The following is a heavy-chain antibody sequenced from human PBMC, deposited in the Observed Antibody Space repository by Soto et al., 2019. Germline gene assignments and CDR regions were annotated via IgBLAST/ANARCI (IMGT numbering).Heavy chain of an antibody. CDR3: ARDKFDIGYSSSWFEGYYDGMDV. CDR1: GYTFTSYG. D-gene: IGHD6-13*01. Sequence: QVQLVQSGAEVKKPGASVKVSCKASGYTFTSYGISWVRQAPGQGLEWMGWISAYNGNTNYAQKRQGRVTMTTDTSTSTAYMELRSLRSDDTAVYYCARDKFDIGYSSSWFEGYYDGMDVWGQGTTVTVS. CDR2: ISAYNGNT. J-gene: IGHJ6*02. V-gene: IGHV1-18*01.